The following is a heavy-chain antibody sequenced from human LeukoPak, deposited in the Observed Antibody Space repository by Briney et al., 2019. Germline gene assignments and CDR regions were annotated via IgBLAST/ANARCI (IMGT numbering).Heavy chain of an antibody. CDR3: ARGYSGYELND. CDR2: IYYSGST. Sequence: PSETLSLTCTVSGGSISSSSYYWGWIRQPPGKGLEWIGSIYYSGSTYYNPSLKSRVTISVDTSKNQFSLKLSSVTAADTAVYYCARGYSGYELNDWGQGTLVTVSS. D-gene: IGHD5-12*01. V-gene: IGHV4-39*01. J-gene: IGHJ4*02. CDR1: GGSISSSSYY.